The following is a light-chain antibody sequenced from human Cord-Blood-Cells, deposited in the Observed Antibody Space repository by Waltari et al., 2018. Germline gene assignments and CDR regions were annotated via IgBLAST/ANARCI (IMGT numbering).Light chain of an antibody. Sequence: NFMLTQPHSVSESPGKTVTISCPRSSGSIASNYVQWYQQRPGSSPTTVIYEDNQRPSGVPDRFSGSIDSASNSASLTLSGLKTEDEADYYCQSYDSSNWVFGGGTKLTVL. CDR1: SGSIASNY. CDR2: EDN. V-gene: IGLV6-57*01. J-gene: IGLJ3*02. CDR3: QSYDSSNWV.